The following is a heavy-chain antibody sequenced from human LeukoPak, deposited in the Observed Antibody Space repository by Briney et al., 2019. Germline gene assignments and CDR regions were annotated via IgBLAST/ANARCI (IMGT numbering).Heavy chain of an antibody. V-gene: IGHV1-18*01. D-gene: IGHD2-2*01. CDR3: AGDGEDIVVVPAATDNWFDP. Sequence: ASVKVSCKASGYTFTSYGISWVRQAPGQGLEWMGWISAYNGNTNYAQKLQGRVTMTTDTSTSTAYMELRSLRSDDTAVYYCAGDGEDIVVVPAATDNWFDPWGQGTLVTVSS. CDR2: ISAYNGNT. J-gene: IGHJ5*02. CDR1: GYTFTSYG.